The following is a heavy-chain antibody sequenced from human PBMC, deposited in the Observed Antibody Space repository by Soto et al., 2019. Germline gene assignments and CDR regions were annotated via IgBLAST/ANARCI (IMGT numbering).Heavy chain of an antibody. CDR2: IDYSGST. Sequence: SETLSLTSTVSGGSFSSYYWSWIRQPPGKGLEWIGYIDYSGSTNYNPSLKSRVTMSVHTSQNQFSLKLSSVTAADTAVYSCARNRGNYFDYWGQGTLVTVS. V-gene: IGHV4-59*01. CDR3: ARNRGNYFDY. J-gene: IGHJ4*02. CDR1: GGSFSSYY.